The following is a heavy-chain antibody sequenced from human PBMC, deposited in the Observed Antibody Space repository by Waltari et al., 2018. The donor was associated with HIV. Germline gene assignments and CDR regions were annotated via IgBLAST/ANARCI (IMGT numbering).Heavy chain of an antibody. D-gene: IGHD2-21*01. CDR1: GFTLGSYW. CDR2: INEDATVT. J-gene: IGHJ4*02. Sequence: EVPVVESGGGLVQPGGSLTLSCAASGFTLGSYWMHWVRQTPGQGLRWVSRINEDATVTTYATSVRGRFTISRDIAKNTLYLQMHSLRADDTAVYFCARDFGGNSDYWGQGTLVTVSS. CDR3: ARDFGGNSDY. V-gene: IGHV3-74*01.